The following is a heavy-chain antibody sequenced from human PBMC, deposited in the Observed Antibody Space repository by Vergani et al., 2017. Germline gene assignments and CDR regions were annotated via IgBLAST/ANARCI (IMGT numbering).Heavy chain of an antibody. Sequence: QVQLQESGPGLVKPSETLSLTCAVSGYSISSGYYWGWIRQPPGKGLEWIGYIYHSGSTYYNPSLKSRVTISVDRSKNQFSLKLSSVTAADTAVYYCARGNYYDSSGKFDYWGQGTLVTVSS. V-gene: IGHV4-38-2*01. CDR2: IYHSGST. D-gene: IGHD3-22*01. CDR1: GYSISSGYY. CDR3: ARGNYYDSSGKFDY. J-gene: IGHJ4*02.